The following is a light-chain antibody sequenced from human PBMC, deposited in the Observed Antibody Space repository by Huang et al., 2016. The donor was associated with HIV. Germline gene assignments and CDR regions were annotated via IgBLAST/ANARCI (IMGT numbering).Light chain of an antibody. CDR2: AAS. CDR1: QNISYY. J-gene: IGKJ3*01. CDR3: HQSYSLPLS. Sequence: DLQMTQSPPSLSAFVGSRVAVPCRASQNISYYLNWYQEKSGKAPHLLRYAASRLVSGVPSRVSGWGSGSNFTLTSTNLQPEDIGTYYCHQSYSLPLSFGPGTTVNVK. V-gene: IGKV1-39*01.